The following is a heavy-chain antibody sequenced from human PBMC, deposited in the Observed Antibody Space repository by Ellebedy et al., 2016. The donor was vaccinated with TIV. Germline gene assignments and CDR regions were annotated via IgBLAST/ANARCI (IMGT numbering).Heavy chain of an antibody. Sequence: AASVKVSCEASGYTLISNYMHWVRQAPGQGLEWMGMINPFDGSTAYAQEFQGRINMTRDTSTSTFYLELGSLRSEDTAVYYCARGGRYSGSYNFDHWGQGSLVTVSS. CDR1: GYTLISNY. CDR2: INPFDGST. CDR3: ARGGRYSGSYNFDH. D-gene: IGHD1-26*01. V-gene: IGHV1-46*01. J-gene: IGHJ4*02.